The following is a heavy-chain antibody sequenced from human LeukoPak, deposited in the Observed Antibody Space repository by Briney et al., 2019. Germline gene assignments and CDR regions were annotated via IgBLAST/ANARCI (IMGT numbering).Heavy chain of an antibody. CDR3: ARGQTGSGRIFDY. CDR2: TYYRSKWYS. CDR1: GDSVSSSTAA. J-gene: IGHJ4*02. V-gene: IGHV6-1*01. Sequence: SQTLSLTCAISGDSVSSSTAAWNWIRQSPSRGLEWLGRTYYRSKWYSDFVEYVKSRITIDPDTSKNQFSLQLNSVTPDDTAVYFCARGQTGSGRIFDYWGQGTLVTVSS. D-gene: IGHD2-15*01.